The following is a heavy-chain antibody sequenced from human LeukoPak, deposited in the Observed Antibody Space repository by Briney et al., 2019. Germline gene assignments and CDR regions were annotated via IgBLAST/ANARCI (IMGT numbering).Heavy chain of an antibody. D-gene: IGHD3-10*01. CDR1: GGSFSGTSYY. CDR2: IYHTGST. V-gene: IGHV4-39*01. CDR3: ARPIRSRDNNWFDP. Sequence: SETPSLTCSVSGGSFSGTSYYWGWIRQPPGKGLEWIANIYHTGSTYYNPSLKSRVIISVDTSANQFSLKLNSVTAADTAVYYCARPIRSRDNNWFDPWGQGILVTVSS. J-gene: IGHJ5*02.